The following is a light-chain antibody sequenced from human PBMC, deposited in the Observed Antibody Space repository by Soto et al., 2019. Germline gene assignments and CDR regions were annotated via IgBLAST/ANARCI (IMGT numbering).Light chain of an antibody. CDR2: DAS. V-gene: IGKV3-11*01. CDR1: QSVNTY. CDR3: QQRTNWPSYT. Sequence: EIVLTQSPATLSLSPGERATLSCRASQSVNTYLAWYQQRPGQAPSLLIYDASNRATGIPARFSGSGSGTDFTPPISSLEPEDFAVYYCQQRTNWPSYTFGQGTRLDLK. J-gene: IGKJ2*01.